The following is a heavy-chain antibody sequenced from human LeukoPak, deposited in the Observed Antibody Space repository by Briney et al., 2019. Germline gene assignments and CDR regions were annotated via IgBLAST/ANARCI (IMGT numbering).Heavy chain of an antibody. D-gene: IGHD3-16*02. Sequence: GGSLRLSCAASGFTFSNAWMNWVRQAPGKGLEWVGRIKSKTDGGTTDYAAPVKGRFTISRDDSKNTLYLQMNSLKTEDTAVYYCTTPSVGTPYYDYVWGSYRPTESDAFDIRGQGTMVTVSS. J-gene: IGHJ3*02. V-gene: IGHV3-15*07. CDR3: TTPSVGTPYYDYVWGSYRPTESDAFDI. CDR2: IKSKTDGGTT. CDR1: GFTFSNAW.